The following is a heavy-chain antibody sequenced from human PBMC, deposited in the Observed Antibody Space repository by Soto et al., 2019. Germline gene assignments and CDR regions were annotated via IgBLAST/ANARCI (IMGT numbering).Heavy chain of an antibody. Sequence: GGSLRLSCAASGFTFSSYAMHWVRQAPGKGLEWVAVISYDGSNKYYADSVKGRFTISRDNSKNTLYLQMNSLRAEDTAVYYCAREGGSYLAWSDAFDIWGQGTMVTVSS. CDR2: ISYDGSNK. D-gene: IGHD1-26*01. V-gene: IGHV3-30-3*01. J-gene: IGHJ3*02. CDR3: AREGGSYLAWSDAFDI. CDR1: GFTFSSYA.